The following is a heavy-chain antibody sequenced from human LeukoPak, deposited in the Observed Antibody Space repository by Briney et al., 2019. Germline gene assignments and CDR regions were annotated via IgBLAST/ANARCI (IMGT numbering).Heavy chain of an antibody. V-gene: IGHV4-59*01. J-gene: IGHJ2*01. CDR1: GGSLSSYY. CDR2: IYYSGST. CDR3: ASVYYSNSYDSRYFDL. Sequence: SETLSLTCTVSGGSLSSYYWSWLRQPPGKGLEGIAYIYYSGSTNYNLCRTSRVTISVDTSKNQFTLKLSSVTAADTAVYYCASVYYSNSYDSRYFDLWGRGTLVTVSS. D-gene: IGHD6-13*01.